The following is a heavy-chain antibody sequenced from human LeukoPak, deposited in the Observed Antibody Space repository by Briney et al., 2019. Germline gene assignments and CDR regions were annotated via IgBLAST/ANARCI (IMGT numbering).Heavy chain of an antibody. D-gene: IGHD2-2*01. CDR1: GGSISSSSYY. CDR3: ARHAHIVVVPAAIGY. CDR2: IYYSGST. Sequence: SESLSLTCTVSGGSISSSSYYWGWIRQPPGKGLEWIGSIYYSGSTYYNPSLKSRVTISVDTSKNQFSLKLSSVTAADTAVYYCARHAHIVVVPAAIGYWGQGTLVTVSS. V-gene: IGHV4-39*01. J-gene: IGHJ4*02.